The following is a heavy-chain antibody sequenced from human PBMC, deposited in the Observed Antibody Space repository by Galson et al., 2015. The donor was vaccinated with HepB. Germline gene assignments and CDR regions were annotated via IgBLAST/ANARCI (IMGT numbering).Heavy chain of an antibody. CDR2: IDPSDSYT. Sequence: QSGAEVKKPGESLRISCKGSGSSFPSYWISWVRQMPGKGLEWMGRIDPSDSYTNYSPSFQGHVTISADKSISTAYLQWSSLKASDTAMYYCARTRIAAAAYDAFDIWGQGTMVTVSS. CDR1: GSSFPSYW. CDR3: ARTRIAAAAYDAFDI. J-gene: IGHJ3*02. V-gene: IGHV5-10-1*01. D-gene: IGHD6-13*01.